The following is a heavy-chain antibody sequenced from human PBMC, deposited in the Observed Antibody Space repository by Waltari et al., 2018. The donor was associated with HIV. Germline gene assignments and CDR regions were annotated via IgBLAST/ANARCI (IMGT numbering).Heavy chain of an antibody. V-gene: IGHV4-61*02. CDR3: ARERAFGPEDGSGWSRDLSRGGWFDP. CDR1: NGSISSGSYY. D-gene: IGHD6-19*01. J-gene: IGHJ5*02. Sequence: QVQLRESGPGLVEPSQTLSLVCHVTNGSISSGSYYWSWIRQTAGKGLAWIGRVYRRGKAHSQPSFPGGSRMVGDTSRNLIPPGVFALPAPGHAVYYCARERAFGPEDGSGWSRDLSRGGWFDPWGQGTLVVVSS. CDR2: VYRRGKA.